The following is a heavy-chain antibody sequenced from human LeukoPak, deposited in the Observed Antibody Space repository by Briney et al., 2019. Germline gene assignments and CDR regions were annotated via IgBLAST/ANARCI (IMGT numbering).Heavy chain of an antibody. Sequence: GGSLRLSCAGSGFTFDNYRMNWVRQAPGKGLEWLSYISTSSSNIVYSDSVKGRFTISRDNAKSSVYLQMNSLRAEDTAVYYCARAIWFGELLEYWGLGTLVTVSS. V-gene: IGHV3-48*04. CDR3: ARAIWFGELLEY. J-gene: IGHJ4*02. CDR1: GFTFDNYR. CDR2: ISTSSSNI. D-gene: IGHD3-10*01.